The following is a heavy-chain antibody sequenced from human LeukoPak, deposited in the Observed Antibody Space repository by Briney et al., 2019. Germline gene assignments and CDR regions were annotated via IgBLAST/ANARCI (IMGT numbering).Heavy chain of an antibody. CDR2: ISGSGGST. Sequence: GGSLRLSSAASGFTFSSYAMSWVRQAPGEGLEWVSAISGSGGSTDYAASVKGRFTISRDNSKSTLYLKMNSLRAEATAVYYCAKDLEDYGDPLGWYFDLWGRGTLVAVSS. V-gene: IGHV3-23*01. CDR1: GFTFSSYA. D-gene: IGHD4-17*01. CDR3: AKDLEDYGDPLGWYFDL. J-gene: IGHJ2*01.